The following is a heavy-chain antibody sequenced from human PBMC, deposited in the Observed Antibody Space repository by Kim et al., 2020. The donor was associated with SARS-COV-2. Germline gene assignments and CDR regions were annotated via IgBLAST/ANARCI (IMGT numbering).Heavy chain of an antibody. J-gene: IGHJ3*02. CDR3: ARAGRSRARTRDGGAFDI. CDR2: INHSGST. CDR1: GGSFSGYY. V-gene: IGHV4-34*01. D-gene: IGHD2-15*01. Sequence: SETLSLTCAVYGGSFSGYYWSWIRQPPGKGLEWIGEINHSGSTNYNPSLKSRVTISVDTSKNQFSLKLSSVTAADTAVYYCARAGRSRARTRDGGAFDIWGQGTMVTVSS.